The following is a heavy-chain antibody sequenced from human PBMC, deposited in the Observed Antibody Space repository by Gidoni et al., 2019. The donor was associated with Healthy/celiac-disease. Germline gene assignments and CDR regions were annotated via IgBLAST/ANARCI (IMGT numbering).Heavy chain of an antibody. Sequence: EVQLVESGGGLVQPGRSLRLSCAASGFTFAAYAMHWVRQAPGKGLAWVSGISWNSGSIGYADSVKGRFTISRDNAKNSLYLQMNSLRAEDTALYYCAKDAPGGVITYYFDYWGQGTLVTVSS. D-gene: IGHD3-10*01. CDR3: AKDAPGGVITYYFDY. V-gene: IGHV3-9*01. CDR2: ISWNSGSI. J-gene: IGHJ4*02. CDR1: GFTFAAYA.